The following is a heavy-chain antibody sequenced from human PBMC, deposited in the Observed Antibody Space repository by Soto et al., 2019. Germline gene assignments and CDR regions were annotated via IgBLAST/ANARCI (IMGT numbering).Heavy chain of an antibody. CDR1: GFSVSARGVG. CDR2: LFWDDDK. J-gene: IGHJ4*02. V-gene: IGHV2-5*02. D-gene: IGHD2-15*01. Sequence: QSTLKAPGPTLVKPTQTLTLTCTCSGFSVSARGVGMGWIRQPPGKDMEWLALLFWDDDKRYSPTCKRILTNTRDTSKIQVGLTMSNMDPVDTATYYCTHSTRRVGCSCGNCYFFDYWVQGTLVTVSS. CDR3: THSTRRVGCSCGNCYFFDY.